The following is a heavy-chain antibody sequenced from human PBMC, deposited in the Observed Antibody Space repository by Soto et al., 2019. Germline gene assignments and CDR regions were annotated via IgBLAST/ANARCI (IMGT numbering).Heavy chain of an antibody. D-gene: IGHD3-22*01. J-gene: IGHJ4*02. CDR3: ACDYYDSSGYYNFDY. CDR1: GGTFSSYS. CDR2: IIPILGIA. Sequence: QVQLVQSGAEVKKPGSSVKVSCKASGGTFSSYSINWVRQAPGQGLEWMGRIIPILGIANYAQKFQGRVTXTXEXSPXTAYMELSSLRSEDTAVYYCACDYYDSSGYYNFDYWGQGTLVTVSS. V-gene: IGHV1-69*02.